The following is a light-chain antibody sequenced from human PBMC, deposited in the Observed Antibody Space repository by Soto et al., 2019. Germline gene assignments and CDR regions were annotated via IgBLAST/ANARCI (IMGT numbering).Light chain of an antibody. CDR1: ESISRH. Sequence: DIQMTQSPSSLSASVGDRVTITCRASESISRHLNWYQQKPGKAPNLLIYAASSLQNGVPSRFSGRGSGTDFTLTISNLQPEDFATYYCQQSYSTLSLTFGQGTRLEIK. CDR3: QQSYSTLSLT. J-gene: IGKJ5*01. V-gene: IGKV1-39*01. CDR2: AAS.